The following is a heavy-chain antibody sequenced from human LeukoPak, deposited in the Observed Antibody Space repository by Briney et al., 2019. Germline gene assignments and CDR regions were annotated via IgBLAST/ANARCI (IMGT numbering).Heavy chain of an antibody. Sequence: KPSETLSLTCTASGGSISSYYWSWIRQPPGKGLEWIGYIYYSGSTNYNPSLKSRVTISVDTSKNQFSLKLSSVTAADTAVYYCAREVPAADNWFDPWGQGTLVTVSS. D-gene: IGHD2-2*01. J-gene: IGHJ5*02. CDR1: GGSISSYY. V-gene: IGHV4-59*01. CDR2: IYYSGST. CDR3: AREVPAADNWFDP.